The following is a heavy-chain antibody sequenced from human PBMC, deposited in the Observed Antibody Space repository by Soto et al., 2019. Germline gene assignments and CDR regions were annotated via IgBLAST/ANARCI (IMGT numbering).Heavy chain of an antibody. Sequence: QLQLQESGPGLVKPSDTLSLTCTVSGGSISSSNYYWGWIRQPPGKGLEWIGSIYYSGSTYYNPSLKSRVTISVDTSKNQFSLKLTSVTAADTAVYYCARRDRGDIYYYYGMDVWGQGTTVTVSS. CDR2: IYYSGST. D-gene: IGHD2-21*01. CDR1: GGSISSSNYY. CDR3: ARRDRGDIYYYYGMDV. J-gene: IGHJ6*02. V-gene: IGHV4-39*01.